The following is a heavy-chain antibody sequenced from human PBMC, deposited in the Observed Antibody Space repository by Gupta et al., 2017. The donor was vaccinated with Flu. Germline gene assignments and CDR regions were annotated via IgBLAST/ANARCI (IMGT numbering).Heavy chain of an antibody. D-gene: IGHD1-26*01. J-gene: IGHJ4*02. CDR3: AREREVGATCYFDY. V-gene: IGHV3-30-3*01. Sequence: QAPGKGLEWVAVISYDGSNKYYADSVKGRFTISRDNSKNTLYLQMNSLRAEDTAVYYCAREREVGATCYFDYWGQGTLVTVSS. CDR2: ISYDGSNK.